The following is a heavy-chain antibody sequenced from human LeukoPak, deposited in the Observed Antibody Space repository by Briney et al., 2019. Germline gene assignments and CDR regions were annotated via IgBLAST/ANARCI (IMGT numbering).Heavy chain of an antibody. CDR1: GYTFTSYD. CDR3: AREGGLYNWFDP. D-gene: IGHD3-16*01. CDR2: IIPIFGTA. Sequence: EASVKVSCKASGYTFTSYDINWVRQATGQGLEWMGGIIPIFGTANYAQKFQGRVTITTDESTSTAYMELSSLRSEDTAVYYCAREGGLYNWFDPWGQGTLVTVSS. V-gene: IGHV1-69*05. J-gene: IGHJ5*02.